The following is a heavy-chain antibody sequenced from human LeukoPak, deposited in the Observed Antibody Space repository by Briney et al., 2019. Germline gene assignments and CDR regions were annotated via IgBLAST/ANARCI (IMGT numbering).Heavy chain of an antibody. CDR1: GYTFTVYY. Sequence: ASVTVSCKASGYTFTVYYMHWVRQAPGQGLEWMGRINPNSGGTNYAQKFQGRVTMTRDTSISTAYMELSRLRSDDTAVYYCARAITGTLEGEAYSYWGQGTLVTVSS. D-gene: IGHD1-20*01. J-gene: IGHJ4*02. CDR3: ARAITGTLEGEAYSY. V-gene: IGHV1-2*06. CDR2: INPNSGGT.